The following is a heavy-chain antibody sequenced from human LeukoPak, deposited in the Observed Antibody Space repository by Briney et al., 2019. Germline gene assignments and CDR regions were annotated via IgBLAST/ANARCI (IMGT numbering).Heavy chain of an antibody. V-gene: IGHV3-23*01. CDR1: GFTFSSYA. CDR3: AKTPDIVVVPAVTFDY. CDR2: ISGSGGST. D-gene: IGHD2-2*01. J-gene: IGHJ4*02. Sequence: GGSLRLSCAASGFTFSSYAMSWVRQAPGKGLEWVSAISGSGGSTYYADSVKGRFTISRDNSKNTLYPQMNSLRAEDTAVYYCAKTPDIVVVPAVTFDYWGQGTLVTVSS.